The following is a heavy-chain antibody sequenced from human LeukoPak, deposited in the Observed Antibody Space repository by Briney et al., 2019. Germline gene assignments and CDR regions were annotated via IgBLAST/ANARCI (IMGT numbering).Heavy chain of an antibody. Sequence: SETLSLTCTVSGGSISSYYWSWIRQPPGKGLEWIGYIYYSGSTNYNPSLKSRVTISVDTSKNQFSLKLSSVTAADTAVYYCARRPRICSGGSCYVPNNWFDPWGQGTLVTVSS. CDR2: IYYSGST. V-gene: IGHV4-59*01. CDR3: ARRPRICSGGSCYVPNNWFDP. J-gene: IGHJ5*02. D-gene: IGHD2-15*01. CDR1: GGSISSYY.